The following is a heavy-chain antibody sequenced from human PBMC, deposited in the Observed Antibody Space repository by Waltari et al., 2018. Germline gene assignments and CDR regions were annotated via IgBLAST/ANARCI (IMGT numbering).Heavy chain of an antibody. V-gene: IGHV4-39*07. CDR2: IYYSGST. CDR1: GGSISSSSYH. J-gene: IGHJ6*03. CDR3: ARTRTTSSYLQYYYYMDV. D-gene: IGHD3-22*01. Sequence: QLQLQESGPRLVKPSGTLSLTCSVSGGSISSSSYHWGWIRQSPGKGLEWIGSIYYSGSTYYNPSLKSRVTISVDTFKKQISLRLTSVTAADTAVYYCARTRTTSSYLQYYYYMDVWGRGTTVTISS.